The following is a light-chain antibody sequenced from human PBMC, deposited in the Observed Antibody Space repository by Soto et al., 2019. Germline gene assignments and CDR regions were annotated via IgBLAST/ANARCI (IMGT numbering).Light chain of an antibody. CDR3: QSYDSSLIGWV. J-gene: IGLJ1*01. V-gene: IGLV1-40*01. Sequence: QSVLPQPPSMSGAPGQRVTISCTGSSSNIGAGYDVHWYQHLPGTAPKLLIFGNSDRPSGVPDRFSGSKSGTSASLAISGLQAEDEADYYCQSYDSSLIGWVFGTGTQVTVL. CDR1: SSNIGAGYD. CDR2: GNS.